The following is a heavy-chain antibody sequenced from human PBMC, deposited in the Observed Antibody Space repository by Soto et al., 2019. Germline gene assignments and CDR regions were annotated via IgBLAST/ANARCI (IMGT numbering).Heavy chain of an antibody. Sequence: GGSLRLSCSASGFSVSSYGVHWVRQAPGKGLEWVAVMWYDGRNIFYRDSVKGRFTISRDNSKNIVYFQMNNLRVEDTGLYYCARDSGHVSTYVSDALDFWGRGTMVIVSS. CDR3: ARDSGHVSTYVSDALDF. D-gene: IGHD3-10*02. V-gene: IGHV3-33*01. CDR1: GFSVSSYG. CDR2: MWYDGRNI. J-gene: IGHJ3*01.